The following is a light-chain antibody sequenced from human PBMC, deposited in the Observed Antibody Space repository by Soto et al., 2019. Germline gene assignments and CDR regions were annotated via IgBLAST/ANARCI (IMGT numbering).Light chain of an antibody. V-gene: IGLV1-44*01. J-gene: IGLJ3*02. CDR3: AAWDDSLRAGV. Sequence: QAVVTQPPSASGTPGQRVTISCSGSNSNIGRHTVNWYQQLPGTAPKLLIYTDNQRPSGVPDRFSDSKSGTSASLAISALQSEDEADYYCAAWDDSLRAGVFGGGTKVTVL. CDR2: TDN. CDR1: NSNIGRHT.